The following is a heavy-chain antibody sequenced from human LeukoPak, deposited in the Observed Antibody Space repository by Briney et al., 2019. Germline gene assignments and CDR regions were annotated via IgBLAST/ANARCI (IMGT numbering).Heavy chain of an antibody. Sequence: SETLSLTCTVSGGSITSYYRSWIRQSPGKGLEGIGFMYYSGTTNYNPSLKSRVTISLGTSKNQFSLKLSSVTAADTAVYYCARLPMAVTPHVDYWGQGTLVTVSS. CDR1: GGSITSYY. J-gene: IGHJ4*02. D-gene: IGHD2-21*02. CDR2: MYYSGTT. V-gene: IGHV4-59*01. CDR3: ARLPMAVTPHVDY.